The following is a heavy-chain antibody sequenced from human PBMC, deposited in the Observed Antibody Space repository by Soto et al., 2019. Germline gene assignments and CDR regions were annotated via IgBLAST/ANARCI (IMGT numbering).Heavy chain of an antibody. D-gene: IGHD2-2*01. J-gene: IGHJ6*02. Sequence: PGGSLRLSYEASGFTFSNAWMNWVRQAPGKGLEWVGRIKSKTDGGTTDYAAPVKGRFTISRDDSKNTLYLQMNSLKTEDTAVYYCTTALLLYCSSTSCYHYYYGMDVWGQGTTVTVSS. CDR2: IKSKTDGGTT. CDR1: GFTFSNAW. CDR3: TTALLLYCSSTSCYHYYYGMDV. V-gene: IGHV3-15*07.